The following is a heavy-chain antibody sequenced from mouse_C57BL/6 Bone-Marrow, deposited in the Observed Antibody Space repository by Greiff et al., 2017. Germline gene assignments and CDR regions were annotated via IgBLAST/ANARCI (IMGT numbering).Heavy chain of an antibody. D-gene: IGHD2-4*01. CDR2: IWSDGST. CDR3: ARHGYSYDYDWYYAMDY. CDR1: GFSLTSYG. Sequence: VMLVESGPGLVAPSQSLSITCTVSGFSLTSYGVHWVRQPPGKGLEWLVVIWSDGSTTYNSALKSRLSISKDNSKSQVFLKMNSLQTDDTAMYYCARHGYSYDYDWYYAMDYWGQGTSVTVSS. J-gene: IGHJ4*01. V-gene: IGHV2-6-1*01.